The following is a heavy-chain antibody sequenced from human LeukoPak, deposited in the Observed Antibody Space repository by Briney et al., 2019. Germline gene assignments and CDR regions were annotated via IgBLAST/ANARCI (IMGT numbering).Heavy chain of an antibody. CDR1: GFTFSSYT. J-gene: IGHJ6*03. CDR3: AKAGRSPRYYYYMDV. Sequence: PGGSLRLSCAASGFTFSSYTMNWVRQAPGKGLEWVSAISGSGGSTYYADSVKGRFTISRDNSKNTLYLQMNSLRAEDTAVYYCAKAGRSPRYYYYMDVWGKGTTVTISS. D-gene: IGHD1-26*01. CDR2: ISGSGGST. V-gene: IGHV3-23*01.